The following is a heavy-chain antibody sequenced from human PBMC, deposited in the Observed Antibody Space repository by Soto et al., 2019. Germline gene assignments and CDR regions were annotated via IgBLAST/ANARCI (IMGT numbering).Heavy chain of an antibody. CDR1: GYTFTSYD. V-gene: IGHV1-8*01. Sequence: QVQLVQSGAEVKKPGASVKVSCKASGYTFTSYDINWVRQATGQGLEWMGWMNPNSGNTGYTQKFQGRVTMTRNTSISTAYMEQSSLSSEDMAAYYCAREVTALDYWGQGTLVTVSS. CDR3: AREVTALDY. J-gene: IGHJ4*02. CDR2: MNPNSGNT. D-gene: IGHD4-4*01.